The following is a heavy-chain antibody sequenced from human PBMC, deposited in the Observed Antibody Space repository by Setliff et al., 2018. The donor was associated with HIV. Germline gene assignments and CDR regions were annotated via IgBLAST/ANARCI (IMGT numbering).Heavy chain of an antibody. V-gene: IGHV1-69*10. Sequence: SVKVSCKVSGGTLGSYAINWVRQAPGQGLEWIGGIIPEFGVASHSPRMQGRLTIDADKSRTTAYMVLSSLRSDDTAVYYCARSGGWLCYNNRHPHYYYMDVWGKGTPVTVSS. CDR2: IIPEFGVA. CDR3: ARSGGWLCYNNRHPHYYYMDV. D-gene: IGHD3-16*01. CDR1: GGTLGSYA. J-gene: IGHJ6*03.